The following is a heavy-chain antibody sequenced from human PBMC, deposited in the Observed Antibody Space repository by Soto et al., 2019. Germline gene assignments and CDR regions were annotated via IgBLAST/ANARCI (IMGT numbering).Heavy chain of an antibody. D-gene: IGHD1-1*01. V-gene: IGHV4-39*07. J-gene: IGHJ5*02. CDR1: GGSISSSSYY. CDR2: IYYSGST. Sequence: SETLSLTCTVSGGSISSSSYYWGWIRQPPGKGLEWIGSIYYSGSTYYNPSLKSRVTITRDLSTSTTYVELSSLISEDTALYFCAADLAPTDPLKWVSPWGQGTQVTVSS. CDR3: AADLAPTDPLKWVSP.